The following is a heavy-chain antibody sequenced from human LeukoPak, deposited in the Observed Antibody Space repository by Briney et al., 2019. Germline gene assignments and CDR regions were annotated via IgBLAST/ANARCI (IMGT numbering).Heavy chain of an antibody. CDR2: ISSSSAYI. CDR3: AGAGHSAYKSGGDY. D-gene: IGHD5-12*01. V-gene: IGHV3-21*01. CDR1: GFTFSSYS. J-gene: IGHJ4*02. Sequence: GGSLRLSCAASGFTFSSYSMNWVRQAPGKGLEWVSSISSSSAYIYYADSMKGRFTISRDNAKNSLFLQMNSLRAEDTAVYYCAGAGHSAYKSGGDYWGRGTLVTVSS.